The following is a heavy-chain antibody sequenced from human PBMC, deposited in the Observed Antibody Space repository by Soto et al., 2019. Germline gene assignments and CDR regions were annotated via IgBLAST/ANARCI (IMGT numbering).Heavy chain of an antibody. D-gene: IGHD2-21*02. V-gene: IGHV3-30*18. CDR1: GFTFSSYG. CDR2: ISYDGSNK. J-gene: IGHJ2*01. Sequence: QVQLVESGGGVVQPGRSLRLSCAASGFTFSSYGMHWVRQAPGKGLEWVAVISYDGSNKYYADSVKGRFTISRDNSKKTLYLQMNSLRAEDTAVYYCAKDNGPPGDTSVWYFDLWGRGTLVTVSS. CDR3: AKDNGPPGDTSVWYFDL.